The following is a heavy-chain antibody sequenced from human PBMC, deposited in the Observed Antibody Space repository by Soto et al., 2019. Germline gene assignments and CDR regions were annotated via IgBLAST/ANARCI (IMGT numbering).Heavy chain of an antibody. CDR1: GDSVSSKSAT. D-gene: IGHD3-10*02. CDR2: TYYRSKWHN. CDR3: ANRDDV. J-gene: IGHJ4*02. V-gene: IGHV6-1*01. Sequence: QAQLQQSGPGLVKPSQTLSLTCAISGDSVSSKSATWNWIRQFPSRGLEWLGRTYYRSKWHNEYAVAVKSRITINPDTSKNQFSLQLNSVTREDTAVYYCANRDDVWGQGTLVTVSS.